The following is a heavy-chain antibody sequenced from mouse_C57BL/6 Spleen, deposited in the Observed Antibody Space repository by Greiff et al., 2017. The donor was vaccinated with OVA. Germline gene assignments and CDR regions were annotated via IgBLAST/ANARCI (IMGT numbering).Heavy chain of an antibody. CDR3: ARADEDSSGYGFAY. D-gene: IGHD3-2*02. CDR1: GYSFTGYY. V-gene: IGHV1-42*01. Sequence: VQLQQSGPELVKPGASVKISCKASGYSFTGYYMNWVKQSPEKSLEWIGEINPSTGGTTYNQKFKAKATLTVDKSSSTAYMQLKSLKSEDSAVYYCARADEDSSGYGFAYWGQGTLVTVSA. CDR2: INPSTGGT. J-gene: IGHJ3*01.